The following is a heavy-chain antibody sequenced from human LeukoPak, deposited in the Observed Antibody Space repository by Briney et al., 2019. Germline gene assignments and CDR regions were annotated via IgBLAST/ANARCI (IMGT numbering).Heavy chain of an antibody. J-gene: IGHJ5*02. CDR3: ARARGSSPNNWLDP. V-gene: IGHV4-4*09. CDR1: GGSISSYY. CDR2: IYTSGSI. D-gene: IGHD6-13*01. Sequence: SETLSLTCTVSGGSISSYYWSWIRQPPGKGLEWIGYIYTSGSINYNPSLKSRVTISVDTSKNQFSLKLSSVTAADTAVYYCARARGSSPNNWLDPWGQGTLVTVSS.